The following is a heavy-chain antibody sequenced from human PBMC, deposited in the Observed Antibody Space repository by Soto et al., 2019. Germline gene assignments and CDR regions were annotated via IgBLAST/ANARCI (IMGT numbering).Heavy chain of an antibody. Sequence: GGSLRLSCAASGFTFSSYGMHWVRQAPGKGLEWVAVISYDGSNKYYADSVKGRFTISRDNSKSTLYLQMNSLRAEDTAVYYCAKDRNAYYYGMDVWGQGTTVTVSS. CDR2: ISYDGSNK. J-gene: IGHJ6*02. V-gene: IGHV3-30*18. CDR3: AKDRNAYYYGMDV. CDR1: GFTFSSYG.